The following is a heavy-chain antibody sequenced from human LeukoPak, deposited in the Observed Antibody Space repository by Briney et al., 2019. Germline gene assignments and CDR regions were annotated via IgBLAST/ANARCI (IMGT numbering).Heavy chain of an antibody. CDR2: IIPIFGTA. V-gene: IGHV1-69*13. J-gene: IGHJ5*02. Sequence: ASVKVSCKASGGTFSSYAISWVRQAPGQGLEWMGGIIPIFGTANYAQKFQGRVTITADESTSTAYMELSSLRSEDTAVYYCARGYISGHPSNWFDPWGQGTLVTVSS. CDR3: ARGYISGHPSNWFDP. CDR1: GGTFSSYA. D-gene: IGHD5-12*01.